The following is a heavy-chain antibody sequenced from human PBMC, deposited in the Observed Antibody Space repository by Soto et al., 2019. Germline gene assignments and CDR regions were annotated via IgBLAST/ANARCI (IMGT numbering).Heavy chain of an antibody. D-gene: IGHD3-22*01. Sequence: XGSLRLSCVASGFIFSNCWMHWVRQAPGMGLMWVSHINSDGSSTTYADSVKGRFTISRDNAKNTLYLQMNSLRAEDTAVYYCVRAIGHYGMDAWGRGTTVTVSS. CDR3: VRAIGHYGMDA. CDR1: GFIFSNCW. J-gene: IGHJ6*02. V-gene: IGHV3-74*01. CDR2: INSDGSST.